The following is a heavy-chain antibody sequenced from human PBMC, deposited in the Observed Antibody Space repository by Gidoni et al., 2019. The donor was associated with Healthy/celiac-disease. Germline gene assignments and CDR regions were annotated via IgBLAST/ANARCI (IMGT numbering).Heavy chain of an antibody. Sequence: QLQLQESGPGLVKPSETLSPPGTVFGGSISISSYYWGWIRLPPGKGLEWIGSIYYSGSTYYNPSLKSRVTISVDTSKNQFSLKLSSVTAADTAVYYCARHYYDFWSGPSMDVWGQGTTVTVSS. V-gene: IGHV4-39*01. CDR1: GGSISISSYY. D-gene: IGHD3-3*01. CDR3: ARHYYDFWSGPSMDV. J-gene: IGHJ6*02. CDR2: IYYSGST.